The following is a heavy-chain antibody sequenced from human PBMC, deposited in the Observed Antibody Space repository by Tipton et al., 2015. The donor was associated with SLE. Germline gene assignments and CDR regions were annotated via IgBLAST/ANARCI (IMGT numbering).Heavy chain of an antibody. V-gene: IGHV4-59*08. CDR2: IYYSGST. D-gene: IGHD3-10*01. J-gene: IGHJ3*02. CDR1: GGSISSYY. CDR3: ARHRWNYGSDYNAFDI. Sequence: TLSLTCTVSGGSISSYYWSWIRQPPGKGLEWIGYIYYSGSTNYNPSLKSRVTISVDTSRNQFSLNLRSVTSADTAVYFCARHRWNYGSDYNAFDIWGQGTMVTVSS.